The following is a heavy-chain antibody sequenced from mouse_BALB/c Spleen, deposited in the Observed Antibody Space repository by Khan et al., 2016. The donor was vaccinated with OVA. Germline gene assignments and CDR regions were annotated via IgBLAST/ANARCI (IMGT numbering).Heavy chain of an antibody. CDR2: ISSGGDYT. CDR3: ASHVTGSFAY. V-gene: IGHV5-6*02. J-gene: IGHJ3*01. Sequence: DVKLVESGGDLVKPGGSLKISCAASGFTFSSSSMSWVRQTPDKRLEWVATISSGGDYTYYPDNVKGRFTITRDNANKPMYLQSSSLKSEDTARYFCASHVTGSFAYWGQGTLVTVSA. CDR1: GFTFSSSS. D-gene: IGHD4-1*01.